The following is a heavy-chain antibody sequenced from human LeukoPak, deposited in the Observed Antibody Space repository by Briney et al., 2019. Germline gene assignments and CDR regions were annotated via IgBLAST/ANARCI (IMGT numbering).Heavy chain of an antibody. CDR1: GYTFTGYY. D-gene: IGHD3-10*01. J-gene: IGHJ5*02. CDR3: ARARWFRELFRDPNWFDP. V-gene: IGHV1-8*02. CDR2: MNPNSGNT. Sequence: ASVKVSCKASGYTFTGYYMHWVRQAPGQGLEWMGWMNPNSGNTGYAQKFQGRVTMTRNTSISTAYMELSSLRSEDTAVYYCARARWFRELFRDPNWFDPWGQGTLVTVSS.